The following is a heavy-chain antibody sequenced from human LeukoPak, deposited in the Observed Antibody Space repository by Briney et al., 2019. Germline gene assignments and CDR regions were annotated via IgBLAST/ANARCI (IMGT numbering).Heavy chain of an antibody. D-gene: IGHD6-13*01. Sequence: PGGSLRLSCAASGFTFSSYAMSWVRQAPGKGLEWVSAISGSGGSTYYADSVKGRFTISRDNSKNTLYLQMNSLRAEDTAVYYCAKDLGTSGSSWNPPFDYWGQGTLVTVSS. V-gene: IGHV3-23*01. CDR1: GFTFSSYA. J-gene: IGHJ4*02. CDR2: ISGSGGST. CDR3: AKDLGTSGSSWNPPFDY.